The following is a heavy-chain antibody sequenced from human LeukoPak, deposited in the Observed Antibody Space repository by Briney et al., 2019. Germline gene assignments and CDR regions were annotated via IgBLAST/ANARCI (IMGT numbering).Heavy chain of an antibody. CDR2: INPNSGGT. CDR3: ARATTYGYDSSGRRGMDV. CDR1: GYTFTGYY. J-gene: IGHJ6*04. D-gene: IGHD3-22*01. Sequence: GASVKVSCKTSGYTFTGYYMYWVRQAPGQGLEWMGCINPNSGGTNYAQKFQGRVTMTRDTSISTAYMELSRLRSDDTAVYYCARATTYGYDSSGRRGMDVWGKGTTVTVSS. V-gene: IGHV1-2*02.